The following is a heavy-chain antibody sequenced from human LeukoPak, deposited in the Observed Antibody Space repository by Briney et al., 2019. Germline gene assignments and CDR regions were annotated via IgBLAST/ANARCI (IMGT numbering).Heavy chain of an antibody. V-gene: IGHV3-23*01. Sequence: GGSLRLSCAASGFTFSSYAMSWVRQAPGKGLEWVSTISGSGGYTYYADSVKGRVTISRDNSKNTLYLQMNILRAEDAAVYPCAKESYYYDSADYFDYWRQGTPVTVSS. CDR1: GFTFSSYA. J-gene: IGHJ4*01. CDR2: ISGSGGYT. CDR3: AKESYYYDSADYFDY. D-gene: IGHD3-22*01.